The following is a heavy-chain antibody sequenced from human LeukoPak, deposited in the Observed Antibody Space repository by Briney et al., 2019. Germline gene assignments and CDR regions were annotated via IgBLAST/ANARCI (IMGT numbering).Heavy chain of an antibody. Sequence: ASVKVSCKASGYTFTGYYMHWVRQAPGQGLEWMGWINPNSGCTNYAQKFQGRVTITRDTSISIAYMEMSTLRSDDTAVYYCAREDYDILTGYYYYYYGMDVWGQGTTVTVSS. CDR3: AREDYDILTGYYYYYYGMDV. CDR2: INPNSGCT. V-gene: IGHV1-2*02. D-gene: IGHD3-9*01. J-gene: IGHJ6*02. CDR1: GYTFTGYY.